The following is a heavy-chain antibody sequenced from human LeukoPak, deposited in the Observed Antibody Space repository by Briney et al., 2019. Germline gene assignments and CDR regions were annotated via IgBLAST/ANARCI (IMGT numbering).Heavy chain of an antibody. J-gene: IGHJ6*03. V-gene: IGHV4-4*07. D-gene: IGHD6-13*01. CDR2: IYTSGST. Sequence: SETLSLTCTVSGGSISSYYWSWIRQPAGKGLEWIGRIYTSGSTNYNPSLKSRVTMSVDTSKNQFSLKLSSVTAADTAVYYCARMRGLAAAANPFHYYYYMDVWGKGTTVTVSS. CDR3: ARMRGLAAAANPFHYYYYMDV. CDR1: GGSISSYY.